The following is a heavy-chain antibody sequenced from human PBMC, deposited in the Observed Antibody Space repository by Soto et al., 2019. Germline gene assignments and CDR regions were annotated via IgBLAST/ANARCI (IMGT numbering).Heavy chain of an antibody. CDR1: GVTFSSYG. J-gene: IGHJ6*02. CDR3: AKVRHWLVYCYYYVMGV. CDR2: ISYDGSNK. D-gene: IGHD6-19*01. V-gene: IGHV3-30*18. Sequence: QVQLVESGGGVVQPGRSLRLSCAASGVTFSSYGMHWVRQAPGKGLEWVAGISYDGSNKYYADSVKGRFTISRDDSKNRLYQQMNSLGAQDTAVYYCAKVRHWLVYCYYYVMGVWGQGTTVTGSS.